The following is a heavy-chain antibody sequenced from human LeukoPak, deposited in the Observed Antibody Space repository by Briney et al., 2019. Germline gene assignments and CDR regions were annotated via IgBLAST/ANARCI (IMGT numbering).Heavy chain of an antibody. J-gene: IGHJ6*04. CDR3: AREITRVRGSYYYYYGMDV. Sequence: GGSLRLSCAASGFTVSSNYMRWVRQAPAKGLEWVSVIYSGGSTYYADSVKGRFTIPRDNSKNTLYLQMNSLRAEDTAVYYCAREITRVRGSYYYYYGMDVWGKGPTVTVSS. CDR2: IYSGGST. V-gene: IGHV3-53*01. CDR1: GFTVSSNY. D-gene: IGHD3-10*01.